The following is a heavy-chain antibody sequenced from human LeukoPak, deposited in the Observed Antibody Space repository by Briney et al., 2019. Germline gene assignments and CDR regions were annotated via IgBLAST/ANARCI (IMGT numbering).Heavy chain of an antibody. CDR3: AQAGNSWQFEY. Sequence: ASVKVSCKASGYTFTNYGINWVRQAPGQGLEWMGWINADNGNTNYSQKLQGRVTLTTDTTTSTAYMELRSLRSDDTAVYYCAQAGNSWQFEYWGRGTLVTVSS. CDR2: INADNGNT. J-gene: IGHJ4*02. CDR1: GYTFTNYG. D-gene: IGHD6-13*01. V-gene: IGHV1-18*01.